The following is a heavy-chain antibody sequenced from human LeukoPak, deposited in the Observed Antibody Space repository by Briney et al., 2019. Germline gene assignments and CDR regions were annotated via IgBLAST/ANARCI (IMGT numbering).Heavy chain of an antibody. CDR1: GYSISSGYY. V-gene: IGHV4-38-2*02. D-gene: IGHD3-3*01. J-gene: IGHJ6*03. CDR3: ARSIFWSGYPYYYYMDV. Sequence: PSETLSLTCSASGYSISSGYYWGWIRQPPGKGLEWIGNIYHSGDTYSNPSLKSRATISVDTSKNQFSLKLSSVTAADTAVYYCARSIFWSGYPYYYYMDVWGKGTTVTVSS. CDR2: IYHSGDT.